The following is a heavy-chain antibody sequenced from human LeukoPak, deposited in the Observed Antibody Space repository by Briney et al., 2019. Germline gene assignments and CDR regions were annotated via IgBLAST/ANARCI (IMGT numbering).Heavy chain of an antibody. Sequence: PSETLSLTCALSGDSLSSTTYYWAWIRQPPGKGVEWHGSMSYSGSPYYNPSLKSRVTMSVHTSKNHFSANLTSVTAADTATDYCARHFLLRVVSTPLRYGGQGTLVTVSA. CDR2: MSYSGSP. D-gene: IGHD5/OR15-5a*01. V-gene: IGHV4-39*01. CDR3: ARHFLLRVVSTPLRY. J-gene: IGHJ4*02. CDR1: GDSLSSTTYY.